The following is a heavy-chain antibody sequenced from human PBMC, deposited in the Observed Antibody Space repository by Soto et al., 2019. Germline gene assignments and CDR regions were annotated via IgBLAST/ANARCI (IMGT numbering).Heavy chain of an antibody. V-gene: IGHV3-64D*06. CDR3: VKSRGGNNFGLFD. Sequence: ERSLRRSCSASGFSFSSYAMHWVRQAPGKGLEYVSGVRGNGDPPFYADSVKGRFTISRDNSKNTLYLQMSSLSADDTAVYYCVKSRGGNNFGLFDWRQGALVTVSS. J-gene: IGHJ4*02. CDR2: VRGNGDPP. D-gene: IGHD5-12*01. CDR1: GFSFSSYA.